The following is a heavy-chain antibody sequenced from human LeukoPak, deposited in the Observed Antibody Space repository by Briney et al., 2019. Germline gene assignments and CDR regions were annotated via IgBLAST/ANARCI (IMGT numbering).Heavy chain of an antibody. CDR1: GGSISSYY. CDR2: IYHSGST. CDR3: ARAVHLSGVRGVILRWFDP. Sequence: SDTLSLTCTVSGGSISSYYWSWIRQPPGKGLEWIGYIYHSGSTYYNPSLKSRVTISVDRSKNQFSLKLSSVTAADTAVYYCARAVHLSGVRGVILRWFDPWGQGTLVTVSS. J-gene: IGHJ5*02. V-gene: IGHV4-59*12. D-gene: IGHD3-10*01.